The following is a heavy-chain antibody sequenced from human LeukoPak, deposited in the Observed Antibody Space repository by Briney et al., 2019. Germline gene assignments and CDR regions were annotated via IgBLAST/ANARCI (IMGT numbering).Heavy chain of an antibody. CDR2: IYHSGST. CDR3: ARQSRFNWFDP. CDR1: GYSISSGYY. Sequence: PSETLSLTCTVSGYSISSGYYWGWIRQPPGKGLEWIGSIYHSGSTYYNPSLKSRVTISVDTSKNQFSLKLSSVTAADTAVYYCARQSRFNWFDPWGQGTLVTVSS. D-gene: IGHD2-2*01. V-gene: IGHV4-38-2*02. J-gene: IGHJ5*02.